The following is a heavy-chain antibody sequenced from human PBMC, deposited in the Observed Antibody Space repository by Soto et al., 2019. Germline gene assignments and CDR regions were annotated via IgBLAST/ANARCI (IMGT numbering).Heavy chain of an antibody. V-gene: IGHV4-30-4*01. CDR3: ARDPLYGYGDLSHVFDI. Sequence: FQLLSLTSTVSGGSMSNVDYHRSCIKQPPGKGLEWIGFIYHTGSTYYSPSLKSRVAISVDTSKNQFSLKLSSVTAADTAVYYCARDPLYGYGDLSHVFDILGQGTMVTVSS. CDR2: IYHTGST. J-gene: IGHJ3*02. CDR1: GGSMSNVDYH. D-gene: IGHD2-21*01.